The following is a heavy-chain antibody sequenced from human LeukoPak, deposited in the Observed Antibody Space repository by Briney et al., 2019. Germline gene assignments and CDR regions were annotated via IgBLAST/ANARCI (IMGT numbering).Heavy chain of an antibody. D-gene: IGHD3-22*01. CDR3: ARSPHYHDSSGGI. CDR2: ISSSSSYI. CDR1: GFTFSSYS. Sequence: GGSLRLSCAASGFTFSSYSMNWVRQAPGKGLEWVSSISSSSSYIYYADSVKGRFTISRDNAKNSLYLQMNSLRAEDTAVYYCARSPHYHDSSGGIWGQGTMVTVSS. J-gene: IGHJ3*02. V-gene: IGHV3-21*01.